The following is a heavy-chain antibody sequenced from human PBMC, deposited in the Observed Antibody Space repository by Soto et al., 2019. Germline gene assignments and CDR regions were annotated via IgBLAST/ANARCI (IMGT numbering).Heavy chain of an antibody. D-gene: IGHD2-8*01. Sequence: ASVKVSCKASGYTFTNYGISCVRQAPGQGLEWMGWISAYNANTNYAQKLQGRVTMTTDTSTSTAYMELRSLRSDDTAVYYCARDGGVLMVYAALDYWGQGTLVTVSS. J-gene: IGHJ4*02. CDR1: GYTFTNYG. CDR2: ISAYNANT. V-gene: IGHV1-18*01. CDR3: ARDGGVLMVYAALDY.